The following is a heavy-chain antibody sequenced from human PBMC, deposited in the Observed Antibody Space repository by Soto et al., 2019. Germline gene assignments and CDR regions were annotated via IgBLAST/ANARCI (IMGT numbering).Heavy chain of an antibody. CDR1: GYSFATLA. J-gene: IGHJ6*02. CDR3: ARCEKLYHYYYGMDA. CDR2: INTGNGNT. Sequence: ASVKVSCTASGYSFATLAMIWVRQAPGQRPEWMGCINTGNGNTKYSPKFQGRVSITRDTSASTAYMELSSLKSEDTAVYYCARCEKLYHYYYGMDAWGQGSTVTVSS. V-gene: IGHV1-3*04.